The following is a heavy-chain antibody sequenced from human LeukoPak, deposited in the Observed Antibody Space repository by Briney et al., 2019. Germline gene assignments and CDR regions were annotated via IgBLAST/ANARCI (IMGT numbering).Heavy chain of an antibody. J-gene: IGHJ4*02. CDR1: GGSFSGYY. D-gene: IGHD3-22*01. CDR2: INHSGST. CDR3: ARGRREYYYDSSGRRAYFDY. Sequence: PSETLSLTCAVYGGSFSGYYWSWIRQPPGKGLEWIGEINHSGSTNYNPSLKSRVTISVDTSKNQFSLKLSSVTAADTAVYYCARGRREYYYDSSGRRAYFDYWGQGTLVTVS. V-gene: IGHV4-34*01.